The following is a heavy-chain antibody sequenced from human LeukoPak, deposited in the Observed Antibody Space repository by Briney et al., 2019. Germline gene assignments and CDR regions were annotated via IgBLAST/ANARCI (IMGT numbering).Heavy chain of an antibody. Sequence: ASVKVSCKASGGTFSSYAISWVRQAPGQGLEWMGGIIPIFGTANYAQKFQGRVTITTDESTSTAYMELSSLRSEDTAVYYCARGQYCSSTSCYRVEGAFDIWGQGTMVTVSS. CDR2: IIPIFGTA. CDR1: GGTFSSYA. CDR3: ARGQYCSSTSCYRVEGAFDI. D-gene: IGHD2-2*01. J-gene: IGHJ3*02. V-gene: IGHV1-69*05.